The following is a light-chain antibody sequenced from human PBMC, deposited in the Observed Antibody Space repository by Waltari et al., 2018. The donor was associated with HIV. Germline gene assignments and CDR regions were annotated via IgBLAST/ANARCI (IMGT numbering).Light chain of an antibody. CDR1: RSHLGAGFD. Sequence: QSVLTQPPSVSGAPGQRVTVSCTGRRSHLGAGFDVHWYQQIPGTAPKLLIYANNNRPSGVPDRFSGSKSGATASLAITGLQPEDEADYYCQSYDSSFSGAVFGGGTKLTVL. V-gene: IGLV1-40*01. CDR2: ANN. CDR3: QSYDSSFSGAV. J-gene: IGLJ2*01.